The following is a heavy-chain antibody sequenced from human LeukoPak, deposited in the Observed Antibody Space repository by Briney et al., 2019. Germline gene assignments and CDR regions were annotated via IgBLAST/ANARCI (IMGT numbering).Heavy chain of an antibody. Sequence: SETLSLTCTVSGGSISSYYWSWIRQPPGKGLEWIGYIYYSGSTNYNPSLKSRVTISVDTSKNQFSLKLSSVTAADTAVYYCAGRYSYGYVGYWGQGTLVTVSS. CDR1: GGSISSYY. CDR2: IYYSGST. J-gene: IGHJ4*02. V-gene: IGHV4-59*01. CDR3: AGRYSYGYVGY. D-gene: IGHD5-18*01.